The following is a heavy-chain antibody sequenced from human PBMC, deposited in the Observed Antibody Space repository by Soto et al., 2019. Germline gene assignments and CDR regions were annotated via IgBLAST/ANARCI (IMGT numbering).Heavy chain of an antibody. CDR2: ISAYNGNT. Sequence: ASVKVSCKASGYTFTSYGISWVRQAPGQGLEWMGWISAYNGNTNYAQKLQGRVTMTTDTSTSTAYMELRSLRSDDTAVYYCVTVAGTGATYYFDFWGQGTLVTGSS. D-gene: IGHD6-19*01. CDR3: VTVAGTGATYYFDF. J-gene: IGHJ4*02. CDR1: GYTFTSYG. V-gene: IGHV1-18*01.